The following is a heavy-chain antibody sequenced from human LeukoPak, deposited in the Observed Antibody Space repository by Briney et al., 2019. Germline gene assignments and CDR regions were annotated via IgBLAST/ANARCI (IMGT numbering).Heavy chain of an antibody. D-gene: IGHD3-3*01. CDR3: AKVGPIFGNPHFDY. CDR1: GFTFSSYS. V-gene: IGHV3-21*04. CDR2: ISSSSSYI. Sequence: PGGSLRLSCAASGFTFSSYSMNWVRQAPGKGLEWVSSISSSSSYIFYADSVKGRFTISRDNSKNTLYLQMNSLRAEDTAVYYCAKVGPIFGNPHFDYWGQGTLVTVSS. J-gene: IGHJ4*02.